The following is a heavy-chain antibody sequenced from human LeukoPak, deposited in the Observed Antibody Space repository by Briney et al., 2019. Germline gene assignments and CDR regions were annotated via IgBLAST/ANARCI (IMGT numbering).Heavy chain of an antibody. Sequence: GRSLRLSCAASGFTFSSYGMHWVRQAPGKGLEWVAVISYDGSNKYYADSVKGRFTTSRDNSKNTLYLQMNSLRAEDTAVYYCAKDFAPYSSSWYSVIKPLPDYWGQGTLVTVSS. D-gene: IGHD6-13*01. J-gene: IGHJ4*02. V-gene: IGHV3-30*18. CDR2: ISYDGSNK. CDR1: GFTFSSYG. CDR3: AKDFAPYSSSWYSVIKPLPDY.